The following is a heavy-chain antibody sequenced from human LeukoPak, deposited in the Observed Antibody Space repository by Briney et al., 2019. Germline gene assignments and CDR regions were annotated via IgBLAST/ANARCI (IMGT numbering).Heavy chain of an antibody. V-gene: IGHV1-46*01. J-gene: IGHJ4*02. Sequence: ASVKVSCKASGYTFTSYYMHWVRQAPGQGLEWMGIINPIVGSTIYAQKFQGRVTMTRDTSTSTVYMELSSLRSEDTAVYYCARALRMATIPGVNMNYFDYWGQGTLVTVSS. CDR1: GYTFTSYY. CDR3: ARALRMATIPGVNMNYFDY. CDR2: INPIVGST. D-gene: IGHD5-24*01.